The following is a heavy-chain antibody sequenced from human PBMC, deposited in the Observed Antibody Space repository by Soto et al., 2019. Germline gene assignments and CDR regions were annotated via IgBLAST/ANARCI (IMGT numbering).Heavy chain of an antibody. Sequence: QVQLVESGGGVVQPGRSLRLSCAASGFTFSSYGMHWVRQAPGKGLEWVAVIWYDGSNKYYADSVKGRFTISRDNSKNTLYLQMNSLRAEDTAVYYCARVLSCYDLTTGMDVWGQGTTVTVSS. D-gene: IGHD2-2*01. CDR2: IWYDGSNK. V-gene: IGHV3-33*01. CDR3: ARVLSCYDLTTGMDV. J-gene: IGHJ6*02. CDR1: GFTFSSYG.